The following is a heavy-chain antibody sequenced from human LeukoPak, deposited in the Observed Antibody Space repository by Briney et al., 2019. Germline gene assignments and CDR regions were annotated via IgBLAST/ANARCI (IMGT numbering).Heavy chain of an antibody. CDR2: IIPIFATA. CDR3: ARGYSPSIRTTGNDY. D-gene: IGHD1-1*01. J-gene: IGHJ4*02. CDR1: GGTLSSYA. Sequence: SVKVSCKASGGTLSSYAFSWVRQAPGQGLEWMGGIIPIFATAKYAQKVQDRVTITADESTSTVYMELTSLRSEDTAVYYCARGYSPSIRTTGNDYWGQGTLVTVSS. V-gene: IGHV1-69*01.